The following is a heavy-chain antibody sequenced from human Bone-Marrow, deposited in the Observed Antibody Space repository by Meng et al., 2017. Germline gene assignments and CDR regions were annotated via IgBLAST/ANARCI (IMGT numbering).Heavy chain of an antibody. CDR1: GFTFSSYS. J-gene: IGHJ2*01. Sequence: GESLKISCAASGFTFSSYSMNWVRQAPGKGLEWVSSISSSSSYIYYADSVKGRFTISRDNAKNSLYLQMNSLRAEDTAVYYCARAFRDGYNSNWYFDLWGHGTLVTVSS. CDR2: ISSSSSYI. V-gene: IGHV3-21*01. CDR3: ARAFRDGYNSNWYFDL. D-gene: IGHD5-24*01.